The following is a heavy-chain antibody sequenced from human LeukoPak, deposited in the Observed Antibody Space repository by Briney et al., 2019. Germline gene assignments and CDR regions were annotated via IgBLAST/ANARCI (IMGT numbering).Heavy chain of an antibody. CDR3: ARDLYSYGRFDY. CDR1: GFTFDDYV. CDR2: ISWNGVSI. J-gene: IGHJ4*02. V-gene: IGHV3-9*01. Sequence: GGSLRLSCAASGFTFDDYVMHWVRQAPGKGLEWVSGISWNGVSIGYADSVKGRFTTSRDNAKNSLYLQVNSLRDEDTAVYYCARDLYSYGRFDYWGQGTLVTISS. D-gene: IGHD5-18*01.